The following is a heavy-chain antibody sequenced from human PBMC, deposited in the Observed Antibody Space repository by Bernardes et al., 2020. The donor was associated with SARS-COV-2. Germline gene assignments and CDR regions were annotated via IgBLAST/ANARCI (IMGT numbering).Heavy chain of an antibody. CDR3: ARSGIRGDYFDY. CDR2: IYYSGST. CDR1: GGSISSSSYY. D-gene: IGHD6-13*01. J-gene: IGHJ4*02. V-gene: IGHV4-39*01. Sequence: SETLSLTCTVSGGSISSSSYYWGWIRQPPGKGLEWIGSIYYSGSTYYNPSLKSRVTISVDTSKNQFSLKLSSVTAADTAVYYCARSGIRGDYFDYWGQGTLVTVSS.